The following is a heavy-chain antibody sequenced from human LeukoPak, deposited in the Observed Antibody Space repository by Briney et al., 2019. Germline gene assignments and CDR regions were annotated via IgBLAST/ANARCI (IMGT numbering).Heavy chain of an antibody. Sequence: SETLSLTCTVSGGSISSSSYYWGWIRQPPGKGLEWIGSIYYSGSTYYNPSLKSRVTISVDTSKNQFSLKLSSVTAADTAVYYCAREDWNDGHWFDPWGQGTLVTVSS. D-gene: IGHD1-1*01. CDR3: AREDWNDGHWFDP. CDR1: GGSISSSSYY. CDR2: IYYSGST. V-gene: IGHV4-39*07. J-gene: IGHJ5*02.